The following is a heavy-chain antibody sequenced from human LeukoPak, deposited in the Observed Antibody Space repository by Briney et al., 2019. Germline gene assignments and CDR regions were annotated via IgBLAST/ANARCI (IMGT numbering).Heavy chain of an antibody. CDR2: IWYDGSNK. V-gene: IGHV3-30*02. Sequence: PGGSLRLSCAASGFTFSTYGMQWVRQAPGKGLESVSSIWYDGSNKYYADSVKGRFTVSRDNSKSTLYLQMISLRPEDTAIYYCAKHQGTSPYRDAFDIWGQGTMVTVSS. J-gene: IGHJ3*02. D-gene: IGHD2-2*01. CDR1: GFTFSTYG. CDR3: AKHQGTSPYRDAFDI.